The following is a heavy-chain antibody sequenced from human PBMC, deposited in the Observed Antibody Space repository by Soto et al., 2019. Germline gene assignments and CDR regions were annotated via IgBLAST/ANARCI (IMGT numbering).Heavy chain of an antibody. CDR3: ARAVAAAGHYYYYYMDV. Sequence: PSETLSLTCAVYGGSFSGYYWSWIRQPPGKGLEWIGEINHSGSTNYNPSLKSRVTISVDTSKNQFSLKLSSVTAADTAVYYCARAVAAAGHYYYYYMDVWGKGTTVTVSS. CDR2: INHSGST. V-gene: IGHV4-34*01. J-gene: IGHJ6*03. CDR1: GGSFSGYY. D-gene: IGHD6-13*01.